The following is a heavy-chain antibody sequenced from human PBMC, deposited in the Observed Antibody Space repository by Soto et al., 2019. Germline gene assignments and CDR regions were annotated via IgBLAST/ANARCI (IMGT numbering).Heavy chain of an antibody. J-gene: IGHJ6*02. CDR2: IDPSDSYT. Sequence: GESLKLSCKGSGYSFTNYWISWVRQMPGKGLEWMGRIDPSDSYTNYSPSFQGHVTISADKSISTAYLQWSSLKASDTAMYYCAXQYYYGSGSLNQYGMDVWGQGTTVTVSS. CDR1: GYSFTNYW. CDR3: AXQYYYGSGSLNQYGMDV. D-gene: IGHD3-10*01. V-gene: IGHV5-10-1*01.